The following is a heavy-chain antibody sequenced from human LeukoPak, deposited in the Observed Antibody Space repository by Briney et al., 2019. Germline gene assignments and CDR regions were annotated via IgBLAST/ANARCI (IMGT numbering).Heavy chain of an antibody. CDR2: ISGSGGST. V-gene: IGHV3-23*01. Sequence: HSGGSLRLSCAVSGFTFTDYWMNWVRQAPGKGLEWVSAISGSGGSTYYADSVKGRFTISRDNSKNTLYLQMNSLRAEDTAVYYCAKDLQTFDYWGQGTLVTVSS. CDR1: GFTFTDYW. D-gene: IGHD5-24*01. CDR3: AKDLQTFDY. J-gene: IGHJ4*02.